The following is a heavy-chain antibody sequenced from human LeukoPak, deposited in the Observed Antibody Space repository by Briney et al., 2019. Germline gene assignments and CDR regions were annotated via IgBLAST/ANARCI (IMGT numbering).Heavy chain of an antibody. J-gene: IGHJ4*02. CDR1: GFTFDDYA. V-gene: IGHV3-9*01. D-gene: IGHD1-7*01. CDR2: ISWNSGSI. Sequence: GRSLRLSCAASGFTFDDYAMHWVRQAPGKGREWVSGISWNSGSIGYADSVKGRFTISRDNAKNSLYLQMNSLRAEDTALYYCARVTGTTPDYWGQGTLVTVSS. CDR3: ARVTGTTPDY.